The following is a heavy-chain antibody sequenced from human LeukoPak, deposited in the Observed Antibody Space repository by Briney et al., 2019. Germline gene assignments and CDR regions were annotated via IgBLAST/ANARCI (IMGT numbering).Heavy chain of an antibody. D-gene: IGHD3-3*01. CDR2: ISAYNGNT. CDR1: GYTFTSYG. V-gene: IGHV1-18*01. CDR3: ARDYYDFWSGYYTPNQIYYMNV. Sequence: VASVKVSCKASGYTFTSYGISWVRQAPGQGLEWMGWISAYNGNTNYAQKLQGRVTMTTDTSTSTAYMELRSQRSDDTAVYYCARDYYDFWSGYYTPNQIYYMNVWGKGTTVTVSS. J-gene: IGHJ6*03.